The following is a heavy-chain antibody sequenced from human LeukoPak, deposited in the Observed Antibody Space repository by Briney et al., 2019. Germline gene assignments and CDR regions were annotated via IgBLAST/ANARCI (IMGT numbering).Heavy chain of an antibody. D-gene: IGHD3-22*01. V-gene: IGHV4-4*07. CDR1: GGSISGYY. J-gene: IGHJ3*02. CDR3: ARPAYDSSGYFDAFDI. CDR2: IYISGST. Sequence: SETLSLTCTVSGGSISGYYWNWIRQPAGKGLEWIGRIYISGSTNYNPSLKSRVTMSIDTSKNQFSLKLSSVTAADTAVYYCARPAYDSSGYFDAFDIWGQGTMVTVSS.